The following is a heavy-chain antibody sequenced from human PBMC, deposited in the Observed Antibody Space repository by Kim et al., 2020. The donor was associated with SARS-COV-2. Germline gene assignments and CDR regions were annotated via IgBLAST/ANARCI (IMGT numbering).Heavy chain of an antibody. D-gene: IGHD3-9*01. V-gene: IGHV1-3*01. CDR1: GYTFTSYA. CDR2: INAGNGNT. CDR3: ARDSYYDIFRYYYYYMDV. Sequence: ASVKVSCKASGYTFTSYAMHWVRQAPGQRLEWMGWINAGNGNTKYSQKFQGRFTITRDTSASTAYMELSSLRSEDTAVYYCARDSYYDIFRYYYYYMDVWGKGTTVTVSS. J-gene: IGHJ6*03.